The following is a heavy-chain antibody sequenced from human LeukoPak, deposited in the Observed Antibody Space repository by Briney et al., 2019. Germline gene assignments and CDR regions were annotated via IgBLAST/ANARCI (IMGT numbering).Heavy chain of an antibody. V-gene: IGHV3-48*03. CDR1: GFTFSSYE. Sequence: GGSLRLSCAASGFTFSSYEMNWVRQAPGRGLEWVSYISSSGSTIYYADSVKGRFTISRDNAKNSLYLQMNSLRAEDTAVYYCAKGIVGATVYDYWGQGTLVTVSS. CDR2: ISSSGSTI. CDR3: AKGIVGATVYDY. D-gene: IGHD1-26*01. J-gene: IGHJ4*02.